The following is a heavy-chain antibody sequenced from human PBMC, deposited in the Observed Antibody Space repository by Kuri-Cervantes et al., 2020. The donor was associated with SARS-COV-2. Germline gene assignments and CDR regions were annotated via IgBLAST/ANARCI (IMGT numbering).Heavy chain of an antibody. D-gene: IGHD3-3*01. CDR3: ARGFLGYDFWSGYDY. V-gene: IGHV3-66*03. CDR2: IY. CDR1: GGSISSSSYY. J-gene: IGHJ4*02. Sequence: ETLSLTCTVSGGSISSSSYYWGWVRQAPGKGLEWVSVIYVKGRFTISRDNSKNTLYLQMNSLRAEDTAVYYCARGFLGYDFWSGYDYWGQGTLVTVSS.